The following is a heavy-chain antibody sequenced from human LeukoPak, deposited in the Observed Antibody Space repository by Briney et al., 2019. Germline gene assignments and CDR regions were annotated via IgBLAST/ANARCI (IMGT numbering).Heavy chain of an antibody. V-gene: IGHV3-7*03. CDR1: GFTFSSYW. D-gene: IGHD2-2*01. CDR2: IKQDGSEK. Sequence: GGSLRLSCAASGFTFSSYWMSWVRQAPGKGLEWVANIKQDGSEKYYVDSVKGRLTISRDNAKNSLYLQMNSLRAEDTAVYYCARDPVPAANTNAFDIWGQGTMVTVSS. CDR3: ARDPVPAANTNAFDI. J-gene: IGHJ3*02.